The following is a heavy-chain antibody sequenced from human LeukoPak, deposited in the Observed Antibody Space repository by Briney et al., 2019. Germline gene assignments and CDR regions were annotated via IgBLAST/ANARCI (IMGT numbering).Heavy chain of an antibody. CDR1: GFTFSSYS. V-gene: IGHV3-48*01. CDR2: ISSSSSTI. J-gene: IGHJ4*02. Sequence: PGGSLRLSCAASGFTFSSYSMNWVRQAPGKGLEWVSYISSSSSTIYYADSVKGRFTISRDNAKNSLYLQMNSLRAEDTAVYYCAREFLGYCSGGSCYSSLWGQGTLVTVSS. CDR3: AREFLGYCSGGSCYSSL. D-gene: IGHD2-15*01.